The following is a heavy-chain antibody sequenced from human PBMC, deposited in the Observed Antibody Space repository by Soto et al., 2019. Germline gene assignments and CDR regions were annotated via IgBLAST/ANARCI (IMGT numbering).Heavy chain of an antibody. CDR1: GGSLSGGDNY. J-gene: IGHJ5*02. Sequence: PSETLSLTCIVSGGSLSGGDNYWIWVRHLPGQGLEWIGHIHYGGSTYYSPSFKSRVTISVDTSKNQFPLKLSSVTAADTAAYYCAREGYYDSSGYWALNWFDPWGQGTLVTVLL. V-gene: IGHV4-31*03. CDR3: AREGYYDSSGYWALNWFDP. CDR2: IHYGGST. D-gene: IGHD3-22*01.